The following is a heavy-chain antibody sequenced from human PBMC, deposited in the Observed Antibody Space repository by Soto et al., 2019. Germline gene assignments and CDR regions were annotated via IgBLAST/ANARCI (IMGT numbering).Heavy chain of an antibody. Sequence: ALGKVSCKASGYTFTAFDMHWARQAPGQGLEWMGIIDPSGGSTSNSQKFQGRVTMTRETYTSTVYMELNSLRSEDTAVFYCARDSGHYYRSDDFDVWGQGTMVTVSS. CDR3: ARDSGHYYRSDDFDV. CDR2: IDPSGGST. V-gene: IGHV1-46*01. CDR1: GYTFTAFD. D-gene: IGHD1-26*01. J-gene: IGHJ3*01.